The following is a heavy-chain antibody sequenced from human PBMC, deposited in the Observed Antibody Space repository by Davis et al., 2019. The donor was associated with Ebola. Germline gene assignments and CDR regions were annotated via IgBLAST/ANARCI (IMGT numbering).Heavy chain of an antibody. Sequence: GGSLRLSCTASGFTFSSYGMHWVRQAPGKGLEWVAFLRYDGNNKYYADSVKGRFTISRDNSKNTLYLQMNSLRAEDTAVYYCARASTFDWLLYGDAFDIWGQGTMVTVSS. D-gene: IGHD3-9*01. CDR2: LRYDGNNK. V-gene: IGHV3-30*02. CDR1: GFTFSSYG. CDR3: ARASTFDWLLYGDAFDI. J-gene: IGHJ3*02.